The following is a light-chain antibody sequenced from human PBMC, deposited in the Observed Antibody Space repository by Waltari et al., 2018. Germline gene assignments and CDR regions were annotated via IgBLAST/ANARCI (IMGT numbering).Light chain of an antibody. CDR3: SSYTSTNTWV. CDR2: DVS. CDR1: SRDVGGYNY. V-gene: IGLV2-14*03. Sequence: QSALTPPASVSGSPGQSITISCTGTSRDVGGYNYVTWYQQHPGKAPKLMSFDVSKRPAGVSHRFSGAKSGNTASLTISGLQSEDEAAYHCSSYTSTNTWVFGGGTTLTVL. J-gene: IGLJ3*02.